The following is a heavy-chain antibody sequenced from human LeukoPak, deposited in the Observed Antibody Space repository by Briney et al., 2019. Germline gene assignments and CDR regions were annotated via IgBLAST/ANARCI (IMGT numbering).Heavy chain of an antibody. J-gene: IGHJ4*02. CDR2: IYYSGST. V-gene: IGHV4-59*01. CDR3: ASGSGGIAALYFDY. Sequence: SETLSLTCTVSGGSISSYYWSWIRQPPGKGLGWIGYIYYSGSTNYNPSLKSRVTISVDTSKNQFSLKLSSVTAADTAVYYCASGSGGIAALYFDYWGQGTLVTVSS. CDR1: GGSISSYY. D-gene: IGHD6-13*01.